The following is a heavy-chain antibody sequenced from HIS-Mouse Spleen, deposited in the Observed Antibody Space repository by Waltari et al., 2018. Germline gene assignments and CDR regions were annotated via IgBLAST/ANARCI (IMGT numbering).Heavy chain of an antibody. CDR1: GYTFTSYG. J-gene: IGHJ4*02. CDR2: HTAYNGNT. V-gene: IGHV1-18*01. D-gene: IGHD3-3*02. CDR3: ARSFLEWLLYFDY. Sequence: QVQLVQSGAEVKKPGASVKVSCKASGYTFTSYGISWVRQAPGQGLEWMGWHTAYNGNTNHAQKLQGRGTMTTDTATSTAYMELRSLRSDDTAVYDCARSFLEWLLYFDYWGQGTLVTVSS.